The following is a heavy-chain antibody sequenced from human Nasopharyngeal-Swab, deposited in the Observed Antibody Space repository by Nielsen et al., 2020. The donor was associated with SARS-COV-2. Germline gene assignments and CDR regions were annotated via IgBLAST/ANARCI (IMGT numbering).Heavy chain of an antibody. CDR2: IYYSGST. Sequence: SETLSLTCTVSGGSISSYYWGWIRQPPGKGLEWIGSIYYSGSTYYNPSLKSRVTISVDTSKNQFSLKLSSVTAADTAVYYCATFEYSSSSAAFDIWGQGTMVTVSS. CDR3: ATFEYSSSSAAFDI. V-gene: IGHV4-39*07. J-gene: IGHJ3*02. D-gene: IGHD6-6*01. CDR1: GGSISSYY.